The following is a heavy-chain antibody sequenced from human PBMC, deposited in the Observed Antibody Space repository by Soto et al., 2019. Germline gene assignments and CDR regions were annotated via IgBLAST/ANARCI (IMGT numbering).Heavy chain of an antibody. CDR2: INPDSGGT. V-gene: IGHV1-2*02. CDR1: GYMFTGYY. D-gene: IGHD1-20*01. Sequence: GAAVKGSFNASGYMFTGYYIHWVRRAPGQGLDCMGWINPDSGGTNYQQNFQGRVTMTRDTSISKAYMELSSLRSDDTAVYYCARDIGPHITGTTRDIWGQGTMVNVSS. J-gene: IGHJ3*02. CDR3: ARDIGPHITGTTRDI.